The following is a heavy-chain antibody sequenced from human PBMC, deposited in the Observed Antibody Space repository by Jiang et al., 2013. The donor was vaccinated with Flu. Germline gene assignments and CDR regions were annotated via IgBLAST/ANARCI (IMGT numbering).Heavy chain of an antibody. CDR3: ASDYYDSSGYFYFDY. CDR2: ISYDGSNK. J-gene: IGHJ4*02. CDR1: GFTFSSYG. Sequence: RLSCAASGFTFSSYGMHWVRQAPGKGLEWVAVISYDGSNKYYADSVKGRFTISRDNSKNTLYLQMNSLRAEDTAVYYCASDYYDSSGYFYFDYWGQGTLVTVSS. D-gene: IGHD3-22*01. V-gene: IGHV3-33*05.